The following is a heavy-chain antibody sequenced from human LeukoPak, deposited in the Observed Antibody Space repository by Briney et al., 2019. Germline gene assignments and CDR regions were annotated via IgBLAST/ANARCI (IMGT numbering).Heavy chain of an antibody. J-gene: IGHJ5*02. Sequence: ASVKVSCKASGYTFTSYDINWVRQATGQGLEWMGWMNPNSGNTGYAQKFQGRVTMTRNTSISTAYMEPSSLRSEDTAVYYCARETGTEGVNWFDPWGQGTLVTVSS. D-gene: IGHD1-1*01. CDR1: GYTFTSYD. CDR2: MNPNSGNT. CDR3: ARETGTEGVNWFDP. V-gene: IGHV1-8*01.